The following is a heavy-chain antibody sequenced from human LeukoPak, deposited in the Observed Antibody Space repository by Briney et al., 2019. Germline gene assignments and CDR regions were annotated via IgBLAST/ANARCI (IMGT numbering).Heavy chain of an antibody. CDR1: GFTFSSYS. CDR3: ARDYSSSWYRRNWLDP. J-gene: IGHJ5*02. CDR2: ISSSSSYI. V-gene: IGHV3-21*01. D-gene: IGHD6-13*01. Sequence: GGSLRLSCAASGFTFSSYSMNWVRQAPGKGLEWVSSISSSSSYIYYADSVKGRFTISRDNAKNSLYLQMNSLRAEDTAVYYCARDYSSSWYRRNWLDPWGQGTLVTVSS.